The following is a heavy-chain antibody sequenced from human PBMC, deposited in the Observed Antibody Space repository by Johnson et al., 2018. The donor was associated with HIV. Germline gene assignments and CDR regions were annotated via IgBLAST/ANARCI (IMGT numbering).Heavy chain of an antibody. CDR3: TTCSRSGAFDI. D-gene: IGHD6-13*01. V-gene: IGHV3-30*03. Sequence: QMQLVESGGGVVQPGRSLRLSCAASGFTFSSYGMHWVRQAPGKGLEWVAVIPYDGSNKYYADSVKGRFTISRDNSKNTLYLQMNSLKTEDTAVYYCTTCSRSGAFDIWGQGTMITVSS. CDR1: GFTFSSYG. J-gene: IGHJ3*02. CDR2: IPYDGSNK.